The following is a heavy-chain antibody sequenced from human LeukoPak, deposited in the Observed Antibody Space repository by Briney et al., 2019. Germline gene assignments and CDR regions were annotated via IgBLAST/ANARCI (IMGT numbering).Heavy chain of an antibody. CDR1: GFTFSDYY. CDR3: ASSYYYVFDY. D-gene: IGHD3-10*02. J-gene: IGHJ4*02. V-gene: IGHV4-31*02. Sequence: LRLSCAVSGFTFSDYYMSWIRLHPGKGLEWIGYIYYSGSTYYNPSLKSRVTISVDTSKNQFSLKLSSVTAADTAVYYCASSYYYVFDYWGQGTLVTVSS. CDR2: IYYSGST.